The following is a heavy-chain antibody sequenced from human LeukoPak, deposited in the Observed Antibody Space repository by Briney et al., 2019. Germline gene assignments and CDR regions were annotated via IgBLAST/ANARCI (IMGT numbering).Heavy chain of an antibody. D-gene: IGHD1-26*01. J-gene: IGHJ4*02. V-gene: IGHV1-8*01. CDR3: ARVTGSIDY. Sequence: ASVTVSCKASGYTFTSYDINWVRQATGQGLEWMGWMNLNSGTTGYAQKFQGRVTMTRDTSISTAYMELSTLTSDDTAVYYCARVTGSIDYWGQGTLVTVSS. CDR1: GYTFTSYD. CDR2: MNLNSGTT.